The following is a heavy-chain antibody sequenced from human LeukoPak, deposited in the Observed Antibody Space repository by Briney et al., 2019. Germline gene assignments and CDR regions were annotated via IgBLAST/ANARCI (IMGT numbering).Heavy chain of an antibody. CDR1: GFTFSGSA. V-gene: IGHV3-73*01. CDR3: TSANPKYSSSSSDY. D-gene: IGHD6-6*01. CDR2: IRSKANSYAT. Sequence: GGALRLSCAASGFTFSGSAMHWVRQASGKGREWVGRIRSKANSYATAYAASVKGRFTISRDDSKNTAYLQMNSLKTEDTAVYYCTSANPKYSSSSSDYWGQGTLVTVSS. J-gene: IGHJ4*02.